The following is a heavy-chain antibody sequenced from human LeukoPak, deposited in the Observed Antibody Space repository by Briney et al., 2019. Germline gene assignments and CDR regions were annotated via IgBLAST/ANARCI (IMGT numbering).Heavy chain of an antibody. Sequence: GGSLRLSCAASGFTFSDYYMSWIRQAPGKGLEWVSYISSSSSYTNYADSVKGRLTISRDNAKNSLYLQMNSPRVEDTAVYYCAREGGYCSSTTCYFDSWGQGTLVTVSS. CDR3: AREGGYCSSTTCYFDS. CDR1: GFTFSDYY. CDR2: ISSSSSYT. V-gene: IGHV3-11*06. J-gene: IGHJ4*02. D-gene: IGHD2-2*01.